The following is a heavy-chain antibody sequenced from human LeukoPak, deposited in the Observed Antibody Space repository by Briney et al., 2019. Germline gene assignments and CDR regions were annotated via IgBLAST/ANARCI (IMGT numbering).Heavy chain of an antibody. J-gene: IGHJ5*02. D-gene: IGHD1-26*01. Sequence: PGGSLRLSCAASGFTFSSHLMHWVRQAPGKGLVWVSRISSDGTYPNYADSVKGRFTISRDNAKNSLYLQMNSLRAEDTAVYYCAREIVGTHKSRFDPWGQGTLVTVSS. CDR2: ISSDGTYP. CDR3: AREIVGTHKSRFDP. CDR1: GFTFSSHL. V-gene: IGHV3-74*01.